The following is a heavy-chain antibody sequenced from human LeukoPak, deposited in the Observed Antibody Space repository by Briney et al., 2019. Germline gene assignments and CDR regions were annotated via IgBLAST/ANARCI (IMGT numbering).Heavy chain of an antibody. CDR2: ISYDGSNK. CDR3: AKLVAAGRGGRGYFDY. V-gene: IGHV3-30*18. CDR1: GFTFSSYG. D-gene: IGHD6-13*01. J-gene: IGHJ4*02. Sequence: PGGSLRLSCAASGFTFSSYGMHWVRQAPGKGLEWVAVISYDGSNKYYADSVKGRFTISRDNSKNTLYLQMNSLRAEDTAVYYCAKLVAAGRGGRGYFDYWGQGTLVTVSS.